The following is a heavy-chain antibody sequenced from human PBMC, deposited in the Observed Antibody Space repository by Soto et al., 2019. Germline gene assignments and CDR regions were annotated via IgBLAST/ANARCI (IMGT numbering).Heavy chain of an antibody. V-gene: IGHV3-74*02. D-gene: IGHD2-15*01. Sequence: VQLVESGGCVVQPGRSLRLSCAASGFTFSSYWKHWVRQAPGKGLVWVSRINSDGSSTSYADSVKGRFTISRDNAKNTLYLQMNSLRAEDTAVYYCARKLYCSGGSCYSGWFDPWGQGTLVTVSS. CDR2: INSDGSST. CDR3: ARKLYCSGGSCYSGWFDP. CDR1: GFTFSSYW. J-gene: IGHJ5*02.